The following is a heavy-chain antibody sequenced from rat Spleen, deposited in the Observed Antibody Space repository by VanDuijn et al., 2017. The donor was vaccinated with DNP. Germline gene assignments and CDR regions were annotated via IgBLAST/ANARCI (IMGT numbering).Heavy chain of an antibody. V-gene: IGHV5-25*01. Sequence: EVQLAESGGGLVQPGRSLKLSCVASGFTFSNYYMAWVRQAPKKGLEWVATISTSGSRTYYPDSVKGRFTISRDNAKSSLYLQMNSLKSEDTATYYCAKNSGYYFDYWGQGVMVTVSS. J-gene: IGHJ2*01. CDR2: ISTSGSRT. D-gene: IGHD4-3*01. CDR3: AKNSGYYFDY. CDR1: GFTFSNYY.